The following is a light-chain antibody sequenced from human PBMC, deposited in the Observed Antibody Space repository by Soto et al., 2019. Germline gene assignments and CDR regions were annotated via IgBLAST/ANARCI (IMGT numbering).Light chain of an antibody. CDR3: SSYTSSSIYV. J-gene: IGLJ1*01. Sequence: QSALTQPASVSGSPGHSITVSCARTSSDAGGYNLVSWYQQHPGKAPKLIIYEGTERPSGISPRFSGSKSGNTASLTISGLQAEDEADYYCSSYTSSSIYVFGSGTKVTVL. CDR2: EGT. V-gene: IGLV2-23*01. CDR1: SSDAGGYNL.